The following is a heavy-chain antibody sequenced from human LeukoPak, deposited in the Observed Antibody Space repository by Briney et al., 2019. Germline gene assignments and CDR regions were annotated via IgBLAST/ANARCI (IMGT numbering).Heavy chain of an antibody. CDR1: GGSFSGYY. CDR2: INHSGST. CDR3: ARGSRYFGSGSYYYYHGMDV. D-gene: IGHD3-10*01. Sequence: SETLSLTCAVYGGSFSGYYWSWIRQPPGKGLEWIGEINHSGSTNYNPSLESRVTISLDTSKNQFSLKLSSVTAADTAVYYCARGSRYFGSGSYYYYHGMDVWGQGTTVTVSS. V-gene: IGHV4-34*01. J-gene: IGHJ6*02.